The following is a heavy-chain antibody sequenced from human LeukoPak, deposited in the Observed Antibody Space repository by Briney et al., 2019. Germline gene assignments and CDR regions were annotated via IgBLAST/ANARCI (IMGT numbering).Heavy chain of an antibody. V-gene: IGHV3-66*03. CDR1: GFTDSSNY. D-gene: IGHD6-13*01. Sequence: GGSLRLSCAASGFTDSSNYMNWVRQAPRKGLEWVSVIYSSGSTYYAESVKGRFTISRDNSKNTLYLQMNSLRVEDTGVYYCARDGSGTSSFGYWGQGTLVTVSS. J-gene: IGHJ4*02. CDR3: ARDGSGTSSFGY. CDR2: IYSSGST.